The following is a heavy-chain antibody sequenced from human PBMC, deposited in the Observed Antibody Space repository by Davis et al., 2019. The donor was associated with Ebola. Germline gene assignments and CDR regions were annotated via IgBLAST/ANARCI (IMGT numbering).Heavy chain of an antibody. CDR2: INYRGRT. CDR3: ASIHQVRAQNSFDI. V-gene: IGHV4-34*01. D-gene: IGHD2/OR15-2a*01. CDR1: GGSFNDYY. J-gene: IGHJ3*02. Sequence: PSETLSLACALYGGSFNDYYWSWIRHSPEKGLEWFGEINYRGRTTYNPLLESRVTISIATSKNQFSLKLRSVTAADTAVYFCASIHQVRAQNSFDIWGQGTFVTVSS.